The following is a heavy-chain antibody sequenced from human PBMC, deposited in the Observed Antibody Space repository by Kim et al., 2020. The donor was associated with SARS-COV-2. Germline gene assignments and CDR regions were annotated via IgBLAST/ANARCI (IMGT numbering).Heavy chain of an antibody. CDR2: INHSGST. CDR1: GGSFSGYY. Sequence: SETLSLTCAVYGGSFSGYYWSWIRQPPGKGLEWIGEINHSGSTNYNPSLKSRVTISVDTSKNQFSLKLSSVTAADTAVYYCARGMGYIVTKTWSNRHGLGMDVSGQGTTVTVSS. V-gene: IGHV4-34*01. CDR3: ARGMGYIVTKTWSNRHGLGMDV. J-gene: IGHJ6*02. D-gene: IGHD2-15*01.